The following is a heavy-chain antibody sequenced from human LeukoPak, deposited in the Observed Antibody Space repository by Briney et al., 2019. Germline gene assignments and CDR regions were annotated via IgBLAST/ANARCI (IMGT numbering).Heavy chain of an antibody. CDR3: ASKTGYSYGPDAFDI. V-gene: IGHV1-2*02. D-gene: IGHD5-18*01. Sequence: ASVKVSCKASGYTFTGYYMHWVRQAPGQGLEWMGWINPNSGGTNYAQKFQGRVTMTRDTSISTAYMELSRLRSDDTAVYYCASKTGYSYGPDAFDIWGQGTMVTVSS. CDR2: INPNSGGT. CDR1: GYTFTGYY. J-gene: IGHJ3*02.